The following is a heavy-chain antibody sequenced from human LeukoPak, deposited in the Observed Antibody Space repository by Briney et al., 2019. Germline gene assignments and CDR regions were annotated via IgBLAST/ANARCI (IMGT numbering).Heavy chain of an antibody. CDR3: ARAATGIDY. D-gene: IGHD1-26*01. CDR2: IYHSGST. Sequence: PSETLSLTCAVSGGSISSGGYSWSWIRQPPGKGLEWIGYIYHSGSTYYNPSLKSRVTISVDRSKNQFSPKLSSVTAADTAVYYCARAATGIDYWGQGTLVTVSS. CDR1: GGSISSGGYS. J-gene: IGHJ4*02. V-gene: IGHV4-30-2*01.